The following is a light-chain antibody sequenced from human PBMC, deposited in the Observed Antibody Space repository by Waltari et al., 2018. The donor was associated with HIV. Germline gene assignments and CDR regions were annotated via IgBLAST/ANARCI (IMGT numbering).Light chain of an antibody. CDR3: FSYAGNNYLL. J-gene: IGLJ2*01. CDR2: EVR. CDR1: SSDIGLYNF. Sequence: QSALTQPPSASGSPGQSVTISCAGTSSDIGLYNFVSWYQHHPGKAPKLMISEVRRRPSGVPDRFSGSKSVNTASLTVSGLQAEDEAAYYCFSYAGNNYLLFGGGTKLTVL. V-gene: IGLV2-8*01.